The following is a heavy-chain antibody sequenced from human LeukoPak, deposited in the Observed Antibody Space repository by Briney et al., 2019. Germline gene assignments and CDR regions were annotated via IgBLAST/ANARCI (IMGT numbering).Heavy chain of an antibody. V-gene: IGHV5-51*01. Sequence: GESLKISCKGSGYRFTTYWIGWVRQMPSKGLEWMGIIYPGDSDTRYSPSFQGQVTISADKSISTAYLQWSSLKASDTAMYYCARNSGNYYRAYFDYWGQGTLVTVSS. CDR3: ARNSGNYYRAYFDY. CDR1: GYRFTTYW. CDR2: IYPGDSDT. J-gene: IGHJ4*02. D-gene: IGHD1-26*01.